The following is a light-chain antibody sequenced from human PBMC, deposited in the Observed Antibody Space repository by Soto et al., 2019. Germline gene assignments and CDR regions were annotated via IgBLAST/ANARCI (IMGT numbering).Light chain of an antibody. CDR2: GSF. V-gene: IGKV3-15*01. J-gene: IGKJ5*01. Sequence: EIVMTQSPVTLSASPGGSATLSCRASQSVDNNVAWYQQKPGQAPRLLIVGSFARATGIPARFSGSGSGSEFTLTISGLQSEDFAVYYCQQYNDRPPITFGQGTRLEIK. CDR3: QQYNDRPPIT. CDR1: QSVDNN.